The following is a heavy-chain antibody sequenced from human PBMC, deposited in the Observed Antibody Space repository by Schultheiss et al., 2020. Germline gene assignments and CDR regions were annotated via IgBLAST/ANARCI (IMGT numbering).Heavy chain of an antibody. D-gene: IGHD2-2*01. J-gene: IGHJ6*02. CDR1: GYSFTSYW. Sequence: GGSLRLSCKASGYSFTSYWIGWVRQMPGEGLEWMGIIYPGDSDTRYSPSFQGQVTISADKSISTAYLQWSSLKASDTAMYYCARQSIVVVPAATSGYYYYYGMDVWGQGTTVTV. V-gene: IGHV5-51*01. CDR3: ARQSIVVVPAATSGYYYYYGMDV. CDR2: IYPGDSDT.